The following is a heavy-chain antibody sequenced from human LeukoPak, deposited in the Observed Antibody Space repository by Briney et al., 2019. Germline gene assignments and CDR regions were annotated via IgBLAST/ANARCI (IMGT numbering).Heavy chain of an antibody. CDR3: ATARWSPQNWFDP. CDR2: FHPEDGET. V-gene: IGHV1-24*01. CDR1: GHTRTQLS. D-gene: IGHD3-3*01. Sequence: SVNVPCNVCGHTRTQLSMHGVPQPPGKGLESMGGFHPEDGETNYAQKFQGSVTMTEETSTDTAYLELSRLRSEDTAVYYCATARWSPQNWFDPWGQGTLVPVSS. J-gene: IGHJ5*02.